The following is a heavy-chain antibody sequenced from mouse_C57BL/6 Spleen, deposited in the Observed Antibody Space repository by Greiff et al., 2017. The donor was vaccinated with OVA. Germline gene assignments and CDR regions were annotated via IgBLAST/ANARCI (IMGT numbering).Heavy chain of an antibody. CDR1: GYAFSSYW. V-gene: IGHV1-80*01. J-gene: IGHJ3*01. CDR3: ARGLYYYGSSYVVFAY. Sequence: VQLQQSGAELVKPGASVKISCKASGYAFSSYWMNWVKQRPGKGLEWIGQIYPGDGDTNYNGKFKGKATLTADKSSSTAYMQLSSLTSEDSAVYFCARGLYYYGSSYVVFAYWGQGTLVTVSA. CDR2: IYPGDGDT. D-gene: IGHD1-1*01.